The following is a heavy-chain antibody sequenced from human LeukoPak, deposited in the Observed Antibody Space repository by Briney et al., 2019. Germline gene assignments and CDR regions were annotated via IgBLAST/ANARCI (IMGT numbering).Heavy chain of an antibody. J-gene: IGHJ3*02. D-gene: IGHD3-22*01. V-gene: IGHV5-51*01. CDR1: GYSFTYYW. CDR2: IYPGDSDT. Sequence: GESLKISCKGSGYSFTYYWIGWVRQMPGKGLEWMGIIYPGDSDTRYSPSLQGQVTISADKSINTAYLQWSSLKASDTAMYYCARQLHLYYYDSSGYYWAFDIWGQGTMVTVSS. CDR3: ARQLHLYYYDSSGYYWAFDI.